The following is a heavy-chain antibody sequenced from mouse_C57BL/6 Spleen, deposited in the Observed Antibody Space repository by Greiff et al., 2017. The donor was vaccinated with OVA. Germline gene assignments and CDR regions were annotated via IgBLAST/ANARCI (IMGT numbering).Heavy chain of an antibody. D-gene: IGHD3-2*02. J-gene: IGHJ3*01. V-gene: IGHV1-26*01. CDR2: INPNNGGT. Sequence: VQLQQSGPELVKPGASVKISCKASGYTFTDYYMNWVKQSHGKSLEWIGDINPNNGGTSYNQKFKGKATLTVDKSSSTAYMKLRSLTSEDSAVYYCATSQVSWFAYWGQGTLVTVSA. CDR1: GYTFTDYY. CDR3: ATSQVSWFAY.